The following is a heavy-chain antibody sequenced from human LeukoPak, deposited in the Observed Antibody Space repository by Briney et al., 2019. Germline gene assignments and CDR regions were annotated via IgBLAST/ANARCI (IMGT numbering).Heavy chain of an antibody. J-gene: IGHJ5*02. D-gene: IGHD3-10*01. CDR3: AKEGTPQVSTWYDL. CDR1: GVTLSPYG. V-gene: IGHV3-30*18. Sequence: GGSLRLSCAASGVTLSPYGMHWVRQGPGKGLEWVAVISYEGGTQHYADSVKGRFIISRDNPRNTLYLQMNILRTEDTAVYYCAKEGTPQVSTWYDLWGQGTQVIVSS. CDR2: ISYEGGTQ.